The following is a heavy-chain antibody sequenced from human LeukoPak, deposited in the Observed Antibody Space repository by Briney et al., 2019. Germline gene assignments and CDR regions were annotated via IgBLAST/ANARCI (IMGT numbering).Heavy chain of an antibody. V-gene: IGHV3-48*02. D-gene: IGHD5-18*01. J-gene: IGHJ4*02. Sequence: LPGGSLRLSCAASGFTFSSYSMNWVRQAPGKGLEWVSYISSSSSTIYYADAVKGRFTISRDNAKNSMYLQMNSLRDEDTAVYYCARELGYSYGYPDYWGQGTLVTVSS. CDR1: GFTFSSYS. CDR2: ISSSSSTI. CDR3: ARELGYSYGYPDY.